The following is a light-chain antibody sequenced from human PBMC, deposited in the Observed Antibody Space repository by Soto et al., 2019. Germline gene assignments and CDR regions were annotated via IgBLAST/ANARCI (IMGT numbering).Light chain of an antibody. J-gene: IGLJ1*01. V-gene: IGLV2-8*01. Sequence: QSALTQPPSASGSPGQSVTISCTGTSSDVGGYNYVSWYQQNPGKVPKLMTYEVNKRPSGVPDRFSGSKSGNTASLTVSGIQAEDEAEYYCTSYAGGNNVFGTGTKVTVL. CDR2: EVN. CDR1: SSDVGGYNY. CDR3: TSYAGGNNV.